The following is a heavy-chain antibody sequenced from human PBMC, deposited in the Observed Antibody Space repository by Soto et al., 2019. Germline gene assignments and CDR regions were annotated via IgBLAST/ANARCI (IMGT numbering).Heavy chain of an antibody. Sequence: SETLSLTCTVYGGSFSGYYWSWIRQPPGKGLEWIGEINHSGSTNYNPSLKSRVTISVDTSKNQFSLKLSSVTAADTAVYYCARDTGGGYNNWLDPWGQGTMVTVYS. D-gene: IGHD2-8*02. CDR1: GGSFSGYY. J-gene: IGHJ5*02. CDR3: ARDTGGGYNNWLDP. V-gene: IGHV4-34*01. CDR2: INHSGST.